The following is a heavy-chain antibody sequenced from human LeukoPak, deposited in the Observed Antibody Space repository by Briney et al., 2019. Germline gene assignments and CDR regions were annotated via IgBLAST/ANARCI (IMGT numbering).Heavy chain of an antibody. CDR1: GGSISSYY. CDR3: ARHSAYSSSWYPGNGEYYFDY. CDR2: IYYSGST. Sequence: SETLSLTCTVSGGSISSYYWSWIRQPPGKGLEWIGYIYYSGSTNYNPSLMSRVTISVDTSKNQFSLKLSSVTAADTAVYYCARHSAYSSSWYPGNGEYYFDYWGQGTLVTVSS. V-gene: IGHV4-59*08. D-gene: IGHD6-13*01. J-gene: IGHJ4*02.